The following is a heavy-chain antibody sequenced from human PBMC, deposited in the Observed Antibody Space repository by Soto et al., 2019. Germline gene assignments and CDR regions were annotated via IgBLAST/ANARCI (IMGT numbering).Heavy chain of an antibody. J-gene: IGHJ4*02. CDR2: IYHSGST. V-gene: IGHV4-4*02. CDR3: ARARGKDSSGYYYDPFDY. CDR1: GGSISSSNW. Sequence: QVQLQESGPGLVKPSGTLSLTCAVSGGSISSSNWWSWVRQPPGKGLEWIGEIYHSGSTNYNPSLKSRVTISVDKSKNQFSLKLSSVTAADTAVYYCARARGKDSSGYYYDPFDYWGQGTLVTVSS. D-gene: IGHD3-22*01.